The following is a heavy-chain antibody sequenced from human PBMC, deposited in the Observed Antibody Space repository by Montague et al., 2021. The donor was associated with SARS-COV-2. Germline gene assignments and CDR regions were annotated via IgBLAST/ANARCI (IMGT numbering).Heavy chain of an antibody. CDR2: IYYSGST. Sequence: ETLSLTCTVSGGSISSYYWSWIRQPPGKGLEWIGYIYYSGSTNYNPPLKSRVTISVDTSKNQFSLKLSSVTAADTAVYYCAREWVSYYDSSGYGAAFDIWGQGTMVTVSS. J-gene: IGHJ3*02. D-gene: IGHD3-22*01. CDR1: GGSISSYY. CDR3: AREWVSYYDSSGYGAAFDI. V-gene: IGHV4-59*01.